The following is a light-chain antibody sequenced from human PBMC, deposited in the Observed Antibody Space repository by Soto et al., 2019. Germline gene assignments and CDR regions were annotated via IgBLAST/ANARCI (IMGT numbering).Light chain of an antibody. CDR3: SSYTSSSTVV. V-gene: IGLV2-14*01. CDR1: SSDIGGYNY. CDR2: DVS. J-gene: IGLJ3*02. Sequence: QSALTQPASVSGSPGQSITISCTGTSSDIGGYNYVSWYQQHPGTAPKLLIYDVSNRPSGVSNRFSGSKSGNAASLTLSGLQAEDEADYYCSSYTSSSTVVFGGGTKVTVL.